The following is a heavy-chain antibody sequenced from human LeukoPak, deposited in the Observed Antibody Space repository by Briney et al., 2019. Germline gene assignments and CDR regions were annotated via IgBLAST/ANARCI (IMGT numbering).Heavy chain of an antibody. J-gene: IGHJ4*02. D-gene: IGHD3-10*01. CDR3: ARGGSMVRGVL. Sequence: GGSLRLSCAVSGFTVSSDLMNWVRQAPGMGLEWVSSMNSGGDTYYADSVKGRFIISRDKSRNTLYLQMNSLRVDDTAAYYCARGGSMVRGVLWGQGTLVTVSS. CDR2: MNSGGDT. CDR1: GFTVSSDL. V-gene: IGHV3-53*01.